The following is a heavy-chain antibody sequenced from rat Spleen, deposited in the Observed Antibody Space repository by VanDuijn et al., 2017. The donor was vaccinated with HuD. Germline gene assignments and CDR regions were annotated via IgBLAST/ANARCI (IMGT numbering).Heavy chain of an antibody. D-gene: IGHD1-10*01. CDR3: TTGAQPRD. Sequence: EVQLVESGGGLVQPGRSLKLSCAASGFTFGNYDMAWVRQAPTKGLEWVAAISPSGDSTYYRDSVKGRFTVSRDNAQNTLYLQMDSLRSEDTATYYCTTGAQPRDWGQGVMVTVSS. J-gene: IGHJ2*01. CDR1: GFTFGNYD. V-gene: IGHV5-27*01. CDR2: ISPSGDST.